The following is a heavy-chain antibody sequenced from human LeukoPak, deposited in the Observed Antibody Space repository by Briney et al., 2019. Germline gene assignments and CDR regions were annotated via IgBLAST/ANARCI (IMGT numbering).Heavy chain of an antibody. CDR3: ATGGTYFDC. D-gene: IGHD1-26*01. Sequence: GRSLRLSCAASGFTFSSYGMHWVRQTPDMGMEWVALIWYDGSNKYYAASVKGRFTISRDNAKNSLYLQMNSLGAEDTAVYYCATGGTYFDCWGQGTLVTVSS. CDR1: GFTFSSYG. J-gene: IGHJ4*02. V-gene: IGHV3-33*03. CDR2: IWYDGSNK.